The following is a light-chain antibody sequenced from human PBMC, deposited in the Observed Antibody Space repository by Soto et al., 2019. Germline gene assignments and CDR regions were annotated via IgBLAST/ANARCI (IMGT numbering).Light chain of an antibody. CDR3: QQYGSSPLFT. V-gene: IGKV3-20*01. Sequence: EIVWTQSPGTLSLSPGERATLSCRASQSVSSSYLAWYQQKPGQAPRLLIYGASRRATGIPDRFSGSGSGTDFTLTIRRLKPEDFVVYYCQQYGSSPLFTFGPGTQVDLK. J-gene: IGKJ3*01. CDR2: GAS. CDR1: QSVSSSY.